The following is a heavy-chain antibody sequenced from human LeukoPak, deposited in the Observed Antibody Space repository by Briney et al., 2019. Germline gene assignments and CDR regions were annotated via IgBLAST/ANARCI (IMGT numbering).Heavy chain of an antibody. V-gene: IGHV3-23*01. CDR2: IIGSGGDT. CDR3: AKAWASAGTFAS. CDR1: GFTFSSYA. Sequence: GGSLRLSCAASGFTFSSYAMSWVRQAPGKGLEWVSTIIGSGGDTYYADSVKGRFTISRDTSKNTLYLQMKSLRAEDTAVYYCAKAWASAGTFASWGQGTLVTVSS. D-gene: IGHD6-13*01. J-gene: IGHJ4*02.